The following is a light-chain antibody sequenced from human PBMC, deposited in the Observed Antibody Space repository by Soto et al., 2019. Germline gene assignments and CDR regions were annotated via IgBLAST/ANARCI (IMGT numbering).Light chain of an antibody. Sequence: DPQMTQSPSSLSASVGDRVTITFQSSQDISNYLNWYQQKPGKAPKLLIYDASNLETGVPSRFSGSGYGTDFTFTISSLQPEDIATYCCQQYDNLPLTFGGGTKVDIK. V-gene: IGKV1-33*01. J-gene: IGKJ4*01. CDR2: DAS. CDR1: QDISNY. CDR3: QQYDNLPLT.